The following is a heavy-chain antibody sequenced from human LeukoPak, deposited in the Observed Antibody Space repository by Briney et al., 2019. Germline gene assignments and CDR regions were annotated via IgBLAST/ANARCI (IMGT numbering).Heavy chain of an antibody. V-gene: IGHV4-38-2*02. Sequence: SETLSLTCTVSGGSISSYYWSWIRQPPGKGLEWTGSIYHSGSTYYNPSLKSRVTISVDTSKNQFSLKLSSVTAADTAVYYCAREPGYSSSSFYDYWGQGTLVTVSS. CDR2: IYHSGST. CDR3: AREPGYSSSSFYDY. D-gene: IGHD6-6*01. CDR1: GGSISSYY. J-gene: IGHJ4*02.